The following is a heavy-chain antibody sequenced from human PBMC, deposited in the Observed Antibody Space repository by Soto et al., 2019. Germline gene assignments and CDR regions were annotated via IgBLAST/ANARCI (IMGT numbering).Heavy chain of an antibody. D-gene: IGHD3-22*01. CDR1: GFTFSSYA. CDR3: AKDGGYYDSSGYYLL. V-gene: IGHV3-23*01. Sequence: PGGSLRLSCAASGFTFSSYAMSWVRQAPGKGLEWVSAISGSGGSTYYADSVKGRFTISRDNSKNTLYLQINSLRAEDTAVYYCAKDGGYYDSSGYYLLWGQGTLVTSPQ. CDR2: ISGSGGST. J-gene: IGHJ4*02.